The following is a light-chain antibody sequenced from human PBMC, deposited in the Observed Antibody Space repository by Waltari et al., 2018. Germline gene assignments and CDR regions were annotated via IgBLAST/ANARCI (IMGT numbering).Light chain of an antibody. CDR2: DVT. V-gene: IGLV2-11*01. CDR1: TTDLGSYNY. CDR3: CSYAGSYTWV. Sequence: SALTQPRSVSGSHGQSVTISCTGTTTDLGSYNYVSWYQQPPGKAPKLIILDVTKRPSGVPDRLSGSKSGNTASLTISGLRAEDEAEYYCCSYAGSYTWVFGGGTKLTVV. J-gene: IGLJ3*02.